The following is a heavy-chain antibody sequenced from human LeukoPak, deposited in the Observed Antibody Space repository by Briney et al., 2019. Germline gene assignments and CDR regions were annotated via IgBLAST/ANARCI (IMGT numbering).Heavy chain of an antibody. V-gene: IGHV3-7*01. CDR2: IKQDGSEK. CDR3: ATILSNTSPFEY. D-gene: IGHD4-11*01. J-gene: IGHJ4*02. Sequence: PGGSLRLSWAAPGFTFSSYWMTWVRQAPGKGLEWVANIKQDGSEKYYVGSVKGRFTISRDNAKNSLFLQMNSLKAEDTAVYYCATILSNTSPFEYWGQGTLVTVSS. CDR1: GFTFSSYW.